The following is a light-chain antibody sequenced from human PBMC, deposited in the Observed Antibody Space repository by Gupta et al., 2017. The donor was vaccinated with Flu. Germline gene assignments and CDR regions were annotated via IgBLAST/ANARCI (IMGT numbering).Light chain of an antibody. CDR2: SAS. CDR1: QNVDNF. Sequence: EIVLTPSPVTLSLSPGESATLSCRASQNVDNFLAWYVHKSGQPPRLLIYSASRRAASVPARFSGSGSGTDFTITISSLEPADSAVYYCQQSGHWPPITFGQGTRLEIK. CDR3: QQSGHWPPIT. J-gene: IGKJ5*01. V-gene: IGKV3-11*01.